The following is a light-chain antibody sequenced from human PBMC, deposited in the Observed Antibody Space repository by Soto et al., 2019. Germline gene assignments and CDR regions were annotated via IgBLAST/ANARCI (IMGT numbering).Light chain of an antibody. V-gene: IGKV1-39*01. CDR3: QQSHSSPWT. CDR1: QSIGNY. CDR2: AAG. J-gene: IGKJ1*01. Sequence: DIQMTQSPSSLSASVGDRVTISCRTSQSIGNYLNWYQLKPGKAPKVLIFAAGTLQRGVPSRFSGRGSGTDFTLTITGLQPEDFAIYYCQQSHSSPWTFGQGTSVDIK.